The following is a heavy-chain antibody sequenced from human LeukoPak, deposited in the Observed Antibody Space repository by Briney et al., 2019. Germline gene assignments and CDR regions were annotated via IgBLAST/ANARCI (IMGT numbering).Heavy chain of an antibody. V-gene: IGHV4-59*08. J-gene: IGHJ4*02. Sequence: SETLSLTCTVSGGSISSYYWSWIRQPPGKGLEWIGYIYYSGSTNYKPSLKSRVTISVDTSKNQFSLKLTSVTAADTAVYYCARAIEVGAMTPFDYWGQGTLVTVSS. CDR1: GGSISSYY. CDR3: ARAIEVGAMTPFDY. D-gene: IGHD1-26*01. CDR2: IYYSGST.